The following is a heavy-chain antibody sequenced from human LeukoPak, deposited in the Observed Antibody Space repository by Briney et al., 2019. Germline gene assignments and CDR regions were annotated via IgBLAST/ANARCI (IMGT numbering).Heavy chain of an antibody. CDR3: ARGRGSSGYYRIFDY. J-gene: IGHJ4*02. V-gene: IGHV4-34*01. CDR2: INHSGST. Sequence: SETLSLTCAVYGGSFSDYSWSWIRQPPGKGLEWIGEINHSGSTNYNPSLKSRVTISVDTSKNQFSLKLSSVTAADTAVYYCARGRGSSGYYRIFDYWGQGTLVTVSS. CDR1: GGSFSDYS. D-gene: IGHD3-22*01.